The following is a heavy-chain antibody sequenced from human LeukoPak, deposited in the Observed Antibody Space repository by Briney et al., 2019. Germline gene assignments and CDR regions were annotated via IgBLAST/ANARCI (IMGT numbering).Heavy chain of an antibody. J-gene: IGHJ4*02. CDR1: GFAFSDYY. D-gene: IGHD1-26*01. Sequence: PGGSLRLSCAASGFAFSDYYMIWIRQAPGKGLEWLSYISGSGSFTNFADSVKGRFSVSRDNANDSMYLQMNSLRVEDTAIYYCARDVTWRSVSLDSWGQGTMVTVPT. V-gene: IGHV3-11*05. CDR3: ARDVTWRSVSLDS. CDR2: ISGSGSFT.